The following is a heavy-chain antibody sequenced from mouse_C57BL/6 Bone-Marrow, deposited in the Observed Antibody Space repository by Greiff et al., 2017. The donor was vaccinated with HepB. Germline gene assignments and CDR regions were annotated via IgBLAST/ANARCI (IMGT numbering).Heavy chain of an antibody. CDR1: GFNIKDDY. Sequence: EVKLMESGAELVRPGASVKLSCTASGFNIKDDYMHWVKQRPEQGLEWIGWIDPENGDTENASKFQGKATITADTSSNTAYLQLSSLTSENTAIYDCTTASYSNSVSVLWFAYWGQGTRVTVSA. CDR3: TTASYSNSVSVLWFAY. V-gene: IGHV14-4*01. D-gene: IGHD2-5*01. J-gene: IGHJ3*01. CDR2: IDPENGDT.